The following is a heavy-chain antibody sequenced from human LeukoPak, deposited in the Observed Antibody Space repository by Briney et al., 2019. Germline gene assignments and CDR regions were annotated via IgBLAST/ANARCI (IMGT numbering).Heavy chain of an antibody. D-gene: IGHD1/OR15-1a*01. J-gene: IGHJ3*02. CDR1: GYTLTELS. Sequence: ASVRVSCKVSGYTLTELSMHWVRQAPGKGPEWMGGFDPEDGETIYAQKFQGRVTMTEDTSTGTAYMELSSLRSEDTAVYYCATQNKLLNDALDIWGQGTMVTVSS. V-gene: IGHV1-24*01. CDR2: FDPEDGET. CDR3: ATQNKLLNDALDI.